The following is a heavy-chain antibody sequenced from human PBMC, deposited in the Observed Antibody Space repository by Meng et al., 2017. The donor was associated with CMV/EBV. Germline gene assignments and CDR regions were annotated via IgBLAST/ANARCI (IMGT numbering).Heavy chain of an antibody. V-gene: IGHV4-30-4*08. CDR3: ARDNRRGGVDY. CDR2: IYYSGST. CDR1: GGSISSVDYY. J-gene: IGHJ4*02. D-gene: IGHD3-3*01. Sequence: HLQGSGPGLVNPPQTRSLTCTASGGSISSVDYYWSWIRQPPGKGLEWIGYIYYSGSTYYNPSLKSRVTISVDTSKNQFSLKLSSVTAADTAVYYCARDNRRGGVDYWGQGTLVTVSS.